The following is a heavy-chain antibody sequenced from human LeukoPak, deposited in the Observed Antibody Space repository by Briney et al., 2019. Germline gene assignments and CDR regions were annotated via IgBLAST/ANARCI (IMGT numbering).Heavy chain of an antibody. J-gene: IGHJ5*02. Sequence: ASVKVSCKASGYTFTGYYMHWVRQAPGQGLEWMGWINPNSGGTNYAQKFQGRVTMTRDTSISTAYTELSRLRSDDTAVYYCARDHYYGSGSYSNWFDPWGQGTLVTVSS. D-gene: IGHD3-10*01. V-gene: IGHV1-2*02. CDR3: ARDHYYGSGSYSNWFDP. CDR2: INPNSGGT. CDR1: GYTFTGYY.